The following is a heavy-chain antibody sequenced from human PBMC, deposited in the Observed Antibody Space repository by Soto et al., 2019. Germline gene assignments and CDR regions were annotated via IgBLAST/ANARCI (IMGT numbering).Heavy chain of an antibody. J-gene: IGHJ4*02. CDR1: GYTFTSYA. D-gene: IGHD2-15*01. V-gene: IGHV1-3*01. Sequence: GASVKVSCKASGYTFTSYAMHWVRQAPGQRLEWMGWINAGNGNTKYSQKFQGRVTITRDTSASTAYMELSSLRSEDTAVYYCARHRCSGGSCYSGHDYWGQGTPVTVSS. CDR2: INAGNGNT. CDR3: ARHRCSGGSCYSGHDY.